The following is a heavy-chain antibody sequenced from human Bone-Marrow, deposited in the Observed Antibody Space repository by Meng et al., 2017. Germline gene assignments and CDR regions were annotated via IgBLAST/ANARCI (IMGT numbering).Heavy chain of an antibody. Sequence: VQRVQVGAEGKKPGASVKVSCKACGGTFSSYAISWVRQAPGQGLEWMGGIIPIFGTANYAQKFQGSVTITTDESTSTAYMELSSLRSEDTAVYYCARGWGSSLYYFDYWGQGTLVTVSS. CDR3: ARGWGSSLYYFDY. CDR1: GGTFSSYA. D-gene: IGHD6-13*01. CDR2: IIPIFGTA. V-gene: IGHV1-69*01. J-gene: IGHJ4*02.